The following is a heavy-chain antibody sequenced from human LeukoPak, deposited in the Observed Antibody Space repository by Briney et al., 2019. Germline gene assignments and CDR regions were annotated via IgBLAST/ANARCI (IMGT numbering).Heavy chain of an antibody. CDR2: ISDESKYI. CDR1: GFTFSSSS. D-gene: IGHD3-10*01. Sequence: GGSLRLSCAAAGFTFSSSSMNWVRQTPGKGLEWVSSISDESKYIYYADSVTGRFTISRDNAKNSLYLQMSTLRAEDTAVYYCARGAVFQGNYDYWGQGTQVTVSS. CDR3: ARGAVFQGNYDY. V-gene: IGHV3-21*01. J-gene: IGHJ4*02.